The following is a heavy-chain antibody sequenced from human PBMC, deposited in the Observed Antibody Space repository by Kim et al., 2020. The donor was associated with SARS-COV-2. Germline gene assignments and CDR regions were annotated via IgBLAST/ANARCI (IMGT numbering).Heavy chain of an antibody. J-gene: IGHJ4*02. CDR1: GVSITSYY. CDR2: VYHVGST. D-gene: IGHD2-15*01. Sequence: SETLSLTCTVSGVSITSYYWTWIRQFPGKGLEWIGHVYHVGSTIYNPSLQSRLTISIDTSRLQFSLLLKSVTPADTAVYFCARVLSDDCSGDHHYFDYWGQGALGTVAS. V-gene: IGHV4-59*12. CDR3: ARVLSDDCSGDHHYFDY.